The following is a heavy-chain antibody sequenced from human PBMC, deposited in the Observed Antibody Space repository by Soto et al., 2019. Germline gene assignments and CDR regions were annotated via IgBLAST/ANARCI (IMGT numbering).Heavy chain of an antibody. CDR1: GGSISSYY. J-gene: IGHJ4*02. D-gene: IGHD3-22*01. CDR3: ARGWDYYDSSGYYSD. CDR2: IYYSGST. V-gene: IGHV4-59*01. Sequence: SETLSLTCTVAGGSISSYYWSWIRQTPGKGLEWIGYIYYSGSTNYNPSLKSRVTISVDTSKNQFSLKLSSVTAADTAVYYCARGWDYYDSSGYYSDWGQGTLVTVSS.